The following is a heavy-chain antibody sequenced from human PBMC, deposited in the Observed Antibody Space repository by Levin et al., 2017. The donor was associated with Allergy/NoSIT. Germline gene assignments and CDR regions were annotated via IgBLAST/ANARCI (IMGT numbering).Heavy chain of an antibody. D-gene: IGHD3-9*01. CDR2: IKSKTDGGTT. J-gene: IGHJ4*02. Sequence: GESLKISCAASGFTFSNAWMSWVRQAPGKGLEWVGRIKSKTDGGTTDYAAPVKGRFTISRDESKNTLYLQMNSLKTEDTAVYYCTTDPVWSSRLAGDYWGQGTLVTVSS. V-gene: IGHV3-15*01. CDR3: TTDPVWSSRLAGDY. CDR1: GFTFSNAW.